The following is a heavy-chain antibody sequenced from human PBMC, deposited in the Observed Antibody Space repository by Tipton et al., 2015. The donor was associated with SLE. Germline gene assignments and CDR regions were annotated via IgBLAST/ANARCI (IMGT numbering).Heavy chain of an antibody. V-gene: IGHV4-34*01. CDR3: AIAPVLVVGATPWFDP. D-gene: IGHD2-15*01. CDR1: GGSFSGYY. Sequence: TLSLTCAVYGGSFSGYYWSWIRQPPGKGLEWIGEINHSGSTNYNPSLKSRVTISVDTSKNQFSLKLSSVTAADTAVYYCAIAPVLVVGATPWFDPWGQGTLVTVSS. CDR2: INHSGST. J-gene: IGHJ5*02.